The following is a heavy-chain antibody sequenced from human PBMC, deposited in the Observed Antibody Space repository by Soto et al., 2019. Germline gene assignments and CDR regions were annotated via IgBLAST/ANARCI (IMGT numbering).Heavy chain of an antibody. Sequence: ASVKVSCKASGYTFTSYAMHWVRQAPGQRLEWMGWINAGNGNTKYSQKFQGRVTITRDTSASTAYMELSSLRSEDTAVYYCARFIRFEWVFDYWGQGTLVTVSS. D-gene: IGHD3-3*01. CDR3: ARFIRFEWVFDY. J-gene: IGHJ4*02. CDR2: INAGNGNT. V-gene: IGHV1-3*01. CDR1: GYTFTSYA.